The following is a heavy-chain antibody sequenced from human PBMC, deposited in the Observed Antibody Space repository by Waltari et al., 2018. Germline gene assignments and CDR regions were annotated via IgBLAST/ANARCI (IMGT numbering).Heavy chain of an antibody. V-gene: IGHV4-39*07. CDR3: AREYGGWYVLYYYYYMDV. CDR2: IYYSGST. Sequence: QLQLQESGPGLVKPSETLSLTCTVSGGSISSSSYYWGWIRQPPGKGLEWIGSIYYSGSTYYNPSLKSRVTISVDTSKNQFSLKLSSVTAADTAVYYCAREYGGWYVLYYYYYMDVLGKGTTVTISS. CDR1: GGSISSSSYY. D-gene: IGHD6-19*01. J-gene: IGHJ6*03.